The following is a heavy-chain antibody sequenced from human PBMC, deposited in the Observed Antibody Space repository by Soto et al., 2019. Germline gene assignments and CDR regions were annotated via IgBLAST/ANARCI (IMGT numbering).Heavy chain of an antibody. Sequence: SVNVSCKASGGTFSSYAISWVRQAPGQGLEWMGGIIPIFGTANYAQKFQGRVTITADESTSTAYMELSSLRSEDTAVYYCARGGYSYAKGPSNWFDPWGQGTLVTVSS. D-gene: IGHD5-18*01. CDR1: GGTFSSYA. J-gene: IGHJ5*02. V-gene: IGHV1-69*13. CDR3: ARGGYSYAKGPSNWFDP. CDR2: IIPIFGTA.